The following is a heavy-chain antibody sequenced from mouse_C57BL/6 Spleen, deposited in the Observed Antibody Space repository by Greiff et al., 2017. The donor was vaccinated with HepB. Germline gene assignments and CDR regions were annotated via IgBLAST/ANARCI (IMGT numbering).Heavy chain of an antibody. Sequence: VQLQQSGAELVKPGASVKLSCKASGYTFTSYWMHWVKQRPGRGLEWIGRIDPNSGGTKYNEKFKSKAKLTVDKPASTAYMQRSSLTSEDSAVYYCALITAVVATGGDDWGQGTTLTVSS. D-gene: IGHD1-1*01. CDR1: GYTFTSYW. V-gene: IGHV1-72*01. J-gene: IGHJ2*01. CDR2: IDPNSGGT. CDR3: ALITAVVATGGDD.